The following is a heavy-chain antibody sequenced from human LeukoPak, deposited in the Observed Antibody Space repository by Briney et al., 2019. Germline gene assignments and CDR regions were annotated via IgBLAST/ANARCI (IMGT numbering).Heavy chain of an antibody. J-gene: IGHJ4*02. CDR1: YGSFSGYY. CDR2: INHNGNT. D-gene: IGHD6-13*01. CDR3: ARIYSSSWYSFDY. V-gene: IGHV4-34*01. Sequence: SETLSLTCTVFYGSFSGYYWSWIRQPPGKGLEWIGEINHNGNTNYNPSLKSRVTISVDTSKDQFSLKLSSVTAADTAVYYCARIYSSSWYSFDYWGQGTLVTVSS.